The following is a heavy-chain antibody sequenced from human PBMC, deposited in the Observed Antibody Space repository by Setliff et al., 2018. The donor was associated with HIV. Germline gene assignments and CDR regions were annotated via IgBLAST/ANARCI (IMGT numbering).Heavy chain of an antibody. CDR2: IYYSGSA. CDR3: VRGPQWLVQKGRVYYFDY. D-gene: IGHD6-19*01. J-gene: IGHJ4*02. V-gene: IGHV4-30-4*08. Sequence: YWIGWVRQMPGKGLEWIGCIYYSGSAYYNPSLQRRVTISVDTSKNQVSLKLNSMTAADTAVYFCVRGPQWLVQKGRVYYFDYWGQGTLVTVSS. CDR1: Y.